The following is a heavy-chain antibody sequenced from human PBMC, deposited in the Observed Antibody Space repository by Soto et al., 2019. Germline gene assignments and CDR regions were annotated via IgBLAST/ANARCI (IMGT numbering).Heavy chain of an antibody. V-gene: IGHV3-23*01. CDR1: GFTFSSYA. Sequence: GGSLRLSCAASGFTFSSYAMSWVRQAPGKGLEWVSSISGGGGSTYYADSVKGRFTISRDNSKNTLFLQMNSLRADDTAVYYCAKEAEYSSGWYFDYWGQGTLVTVSS. CDR2: ISGGGGST. J-gene: IGHJ4*02. CDR3: AKEAEYSSGWYFDY. D-gene: IGHD6-19*01.